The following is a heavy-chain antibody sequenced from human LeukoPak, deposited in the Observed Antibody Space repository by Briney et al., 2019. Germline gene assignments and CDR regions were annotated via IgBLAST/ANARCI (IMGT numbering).Heavy chain of an antibody. Sequence: DPWGSLRLSCAASGFTFSSYIMNWVRQAPGKGLEWVSSISSSSSSIYYADSVQGRFTISRDNAKDSLYLQMNGLRAEDTAIYYCARELVTSSYWGQGTLVTVSS. D-gene: IGHD4-23*01. CDR3: ARELVTSSY. CDR2: ISSSSSSI. J-gene: IGHJ4*02. V-gene: IGHV3-21*01. CDR1: GFTFSSYI.